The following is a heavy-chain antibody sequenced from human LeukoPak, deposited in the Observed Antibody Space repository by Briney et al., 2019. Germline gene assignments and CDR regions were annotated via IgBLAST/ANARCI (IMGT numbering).Heavy chain of an antibody. D-gene: IGHD1-1*01. CDR1: GFTFSRYA. CDR3: AYNGDYLDY. Sequence: GGSLRLSCAASGFTFSRYAMSWVRQAPGKGLEWVSAISNSGGLTYYADSVKGRFTISRDNSKNTLYLQMNSLRAEDTAVYYCAYNGDYLDYWGQGTLVTVSS. J-gene: IGHJ4*02. V-gene: IGHV3-23*01. CDR2: ISNSGGLT.